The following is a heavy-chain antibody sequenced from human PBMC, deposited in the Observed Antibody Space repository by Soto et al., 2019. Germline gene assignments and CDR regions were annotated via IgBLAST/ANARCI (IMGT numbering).Heavy chain of an antibody. Sequence: QVPLVQSGVEVKKPGDSVKVSCKASGYIFTTYGISWVRQAPGQGLEWKGWISTSNGNTKYAQKVEGRVTMTTDTSTSIAYMELRSLRSDDTAVYYCAREYCSSSSCYGVDYWGQGILVTVSS. CDR2: ISTSNGNT. CDR3: AREYCSSSSCYGVDY. D-gene: IGHD2-2*01. J-gene: IGHJ4*02. V-gene: IGHV1-18*01. CDR1: GYIFTTYG.